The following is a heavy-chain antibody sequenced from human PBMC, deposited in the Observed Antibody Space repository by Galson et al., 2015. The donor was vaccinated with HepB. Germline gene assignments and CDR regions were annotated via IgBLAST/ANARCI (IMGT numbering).Heavy chain of an antibody. D-gene: IGHD4-17*01. J-gene: IGHJ4*02. CDR2: IYYSGST. CDR1: GGSISSSSYY. Sequence: SETLSLTCTVSGGSISSSSYYWGWIRQPPGKELEWIGSIYYSGSTYYNPSLKSRVTISVDTSKNQFSLKLSSVTAADTAVYYCARLLRVTTFDYWGQGTLVTVSS. V-gene: IGHV4-39*01. CDR3: ARLLRVTTFDY.